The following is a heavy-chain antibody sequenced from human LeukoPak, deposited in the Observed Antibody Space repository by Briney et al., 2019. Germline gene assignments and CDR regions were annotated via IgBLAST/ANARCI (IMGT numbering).Heavy chain of an antibody. CDR3: ARDTRITLDY. J-gene: IGHJ4*02. CDR1: GFTFSSYE. D-gene: IGHD3-10*01. CDR2: ISSSGSTI. V-gene: IGHV3-48*03. Sequence: GGSLRLSCAASGFTFSSYEMNWVRQAPGKGLEWVSYISSSGSTINYADSVKGRFTISRDNAKNSLFLQMNSLRAEDTALYYCARDTRITLDYWGQGTLVTVSS.